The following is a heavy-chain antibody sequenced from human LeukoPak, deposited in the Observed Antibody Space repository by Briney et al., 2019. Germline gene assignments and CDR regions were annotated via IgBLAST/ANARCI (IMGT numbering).Heavy chain of an antibody. J-gene: IGHJ4*02. CDR1: GGSIRSYY. V-gene: IGHV4-59*01. CDR3: ARGDDYFDY. Sequence: PSETLSLTCTVSGGSIRSYYWSWIRQPPGKGLEWIGYIYYSGSTNYNPSLKSRVTISVDTSKNQFSLKLSSVTAADTAVYYCARGDDYFDYWGQGTLVTVSS. CDR2: IYYSGST.